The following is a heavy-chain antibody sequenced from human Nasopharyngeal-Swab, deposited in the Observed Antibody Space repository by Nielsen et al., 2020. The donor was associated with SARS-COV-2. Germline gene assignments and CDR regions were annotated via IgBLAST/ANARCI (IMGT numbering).Heavy chain of an antibody. CDR1: GGSISSGSYY. J-gene: IGHJ2*01. V-gene: IGHV4-61*02. D-gene: IGHD6-13*01. Sequence: SETLSLTCTVSGGSISSGSYYWSWIRQPAGKGLEWIGRILTNGSTNYNPSLTSRITISVDTSKNQFSLRLSSVTAADTAVYYCARVAAAGSVLDLWGRGTLVTVSS. CDR3: ARVAAAGSVLDL. CDR2: ILTNGST.